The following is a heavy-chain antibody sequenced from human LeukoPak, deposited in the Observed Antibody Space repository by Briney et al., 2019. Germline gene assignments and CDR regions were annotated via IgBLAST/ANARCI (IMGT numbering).Heavy chain of an antibody. D-gene: IGHD3-3*01. CDR3: AKGPLTWGVVTTYYFDY. CDR1: GFTFRSYG. V-gene: IGHV3-30*18. CDR2: ISYDGSNK. J-gene: IGHJ4*02. Sequence: GGALRLSCAASGFTFRSYGMHWVRQAPGKGLEGVAVISYDGSNKYYADSVKGRFTISRDNSKNTLYLQMNSLRAEDTAVYYCAKGPLTWGVVTTYYFDYWGQGTLVTVSS.